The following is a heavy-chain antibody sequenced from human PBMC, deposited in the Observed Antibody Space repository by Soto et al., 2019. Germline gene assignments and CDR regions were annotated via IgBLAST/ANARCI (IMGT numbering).Heavy chain of an antibody. CDR3: ARGGEVFDFWSGYYSYNWFDP. CDR1: GFTFSSYS. D-gene: IGHD3-3*01. V-gene: IGHV3-21*01. CDR2: ISSSSSYI. Sequence: GGSLRLSCAASGFTFSSYSMNWVRQAPGKGLEWVSSISSSSSYIYYADSVKGRFTISRDNAKNSLYLQMNSLRAEDTAVYYCARGGEVFDFWSGYYSYNWFDPWGQGTLVP. J-gene: IGHJ5*02.